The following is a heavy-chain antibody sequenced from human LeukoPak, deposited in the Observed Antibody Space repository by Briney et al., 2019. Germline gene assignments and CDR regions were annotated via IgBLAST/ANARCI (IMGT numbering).Heavy chain of an antibody. CDR2: TIPIFGTA. D-gene: IGHD2-15*01. CDR1: GGTFSSYA. V-gene: IGHV1-69*05. CDR3: ASPSFTCSGGSCPYDY. J-gene: IGHJ4*02. Sequence: ASVKVSCKASGGTFSSYAISWVRQAPGQGLEWMGRTIPIFGTANYAQKFQGRVTITTDESTSTAYMELSSLRSEDTAVYYCASPSFTCSGGSCPYDYWGQGTLVTVSS.